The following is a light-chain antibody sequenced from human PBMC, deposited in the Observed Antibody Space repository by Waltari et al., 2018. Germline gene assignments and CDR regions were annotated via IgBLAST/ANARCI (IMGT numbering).Light chain of an antibody. Sequence: DVQMTQSPSSLSASVGDRVTITCRASRDIGLYLAWFQQKPGKAPRSLIHTASSLQSGAPSTFSGSGSGTEFTLTISSLQPEDFATYYCLQYYSYPATFGHGTKVDF. CDR3: LQYYSYPAT. CDR1: RDIGLY. J-gene: IGKJ3*01. CDR2: TAS. V-gene: IGKV1-16*01.